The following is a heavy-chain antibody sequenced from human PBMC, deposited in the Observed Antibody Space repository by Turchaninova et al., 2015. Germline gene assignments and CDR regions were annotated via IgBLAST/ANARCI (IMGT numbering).Heavy chain of an antibody. CDR3: ARGNYADYGYFQH. J-gene: IGHJ1*01. D-gene: IGHD4-17*01. Sequence: DVQLVESGGGLVQPGGSLRLSCAASGFTFSSYSMNWVRQAPGKGLEWVSFISRSSRTIYYADSVKGRFTISRDNAKNSLYLQMNSLRDEDTAVYYCARGNYADYGYFQHWGQGTLVTVSS. CDR1: GFTFSSYS. V-gene: IGHV3-48*02. CDR2: ISRSSRTI.